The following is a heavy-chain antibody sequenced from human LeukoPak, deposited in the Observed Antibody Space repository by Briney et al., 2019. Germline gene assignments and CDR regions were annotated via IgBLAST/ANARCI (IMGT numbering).Heavy chain of an antibody. V-gene: IGHV3-13*04. CDR2: IGTAGDT. J-gene: IGHJ4*02. CDR1: GFTFSSYD. Sequence: GGSLRLSCAASGFTFSSYDMHWVRQATGKGLEWVSAIGTAGDTYYPGSVKGRFTISRENAKNSLYLQMNSLRAGDTAVYYCARDVYYYGSGTSPDFWGQGTLVTVSS. D-gene: IGHD3-10*01. CDR3: ARDVYYYGSGTSPDF.